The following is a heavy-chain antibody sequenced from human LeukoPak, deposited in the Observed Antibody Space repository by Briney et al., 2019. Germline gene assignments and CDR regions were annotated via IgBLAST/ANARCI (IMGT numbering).Heavy chain of an antibody. D-gene: IGHD1-26*01. Sequence: SETLSLTCTVSGGSISSYYWSWIRQPPGKGLGWIGYIYYSGSTNYNPSFKSRVTISVDTSKNQFSLKLSSVTAADTAVYYCAKAYSGTYPYYFDYWGQGTLVTVSS. CDR3: AKAYSGTYPYYFDY. J-gene: IGHJ4*02. V-gene: IGHV4-59*01. CDR1: GGSISSYY. CDR2: IYYSGST.